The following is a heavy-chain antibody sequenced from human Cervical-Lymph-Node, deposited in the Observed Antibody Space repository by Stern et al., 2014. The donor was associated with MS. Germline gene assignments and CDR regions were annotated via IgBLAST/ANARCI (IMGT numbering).Heavy chain of an antibody. J-gene: IGHJ4*02. CDR1: GFTFSNYA. CDR2: ISGSGSST. Sequence: VQLVESGRHLVQPGGSLRLSCAASGFTFSNYAMNWVRQAPGKGLEWVSTISGSGSSTYYADSVKGRFTISRDNSKNTLDLQMNSLRAEDTAVYYCAKGQSGILTGLYFDHWGQGTLVTVSS. D-gene: IGHD3-9*01. CDR3: AKGQSGILTGLYFDH. V-gene: IGHV3-23*04.